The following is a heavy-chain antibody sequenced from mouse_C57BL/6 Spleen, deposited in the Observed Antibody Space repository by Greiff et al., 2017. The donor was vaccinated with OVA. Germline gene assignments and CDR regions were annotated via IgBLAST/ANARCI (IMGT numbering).Heavy chain of an antibody. Sequence: VQLQQSGAELVKPGASVKISCKASGYAFSSYWMNWVKQRPGKGLEWIGQIYPGDGDTNYNGKFKGKATLTADKSSSTAYMQLSSLTSEYSAVYFCASSVITTVVATRAYWGQGTLVTVSA. J-gene: IGHJ3*01. D-gene: IGHD1-1*01. CDR1: GYAFSSYW. CDR3: ASSVITTVVATRAY. V-gene: IGHV1-80*01. CDR2: IYPGDGDT.